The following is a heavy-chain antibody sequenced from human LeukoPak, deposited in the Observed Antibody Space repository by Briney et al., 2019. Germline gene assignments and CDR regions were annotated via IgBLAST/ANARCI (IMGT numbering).Heavy chain of an antibody. V-gene: IGHV1-8*01. CDR3: ARGVRLGYYYMDV. CDR1: GYTFTSYD. D-gene: IGHD2-21*01. Sequence: ASVKVSCKASGYTFTSYDINWVRQATGQGLEWMGWMNPNSGNTGYAQKLQGRVTMTTDTSTSTAYMELRSLRSDDTAVYYCARGVRLGYYYMDVWGKGTTVTVSS. CDR2: MNPNSGNT. J-gene: IGHJ6*03.